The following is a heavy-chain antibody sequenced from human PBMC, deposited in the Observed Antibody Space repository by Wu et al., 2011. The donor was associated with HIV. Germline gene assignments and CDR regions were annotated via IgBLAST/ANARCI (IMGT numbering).Heavy chain of an antibody. J-gene: IGHJ3*01. CDR2: IHPDGGGR. D-gene: IGHD3-22*01. CDR1: GYSFTGYY. Sequence: QVQLMQSGAEVKKPGASVKVSCKTSGYSFTGYYMHWVRQVPGQGLEWMGWIHPDGGGRNYVQKFQGRVTITADTSTDTSHMELSTLRSDDTATYFCASLQQIVPDYEDTSGLAAFDVWGQGTLVSVSS. CDR3: ASLQQIVPDYEDTSGLAAFDV. V-gene: IGHV1-2*02.